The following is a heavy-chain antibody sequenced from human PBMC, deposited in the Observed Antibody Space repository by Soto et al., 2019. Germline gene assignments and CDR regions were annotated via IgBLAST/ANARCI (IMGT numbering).Heavy chain of an antibody. V-gene: IGHV3-23*01. CDR2: ISGSGGST. D-gene: IGHD3-16*01. CDR1: GFTFSTYA. CDR3: AKDHWGSY. J-gene: IGHJ4*02. Sequence: LRLSCAASGFTFSTYAMSWVRQAPGKGLEWVSAISGSGGSTYYADSVKGRFTISRDNSKNTLYPQMNSLRAEDTALYYCAKDHWGSYSGQGTLVTVSS.